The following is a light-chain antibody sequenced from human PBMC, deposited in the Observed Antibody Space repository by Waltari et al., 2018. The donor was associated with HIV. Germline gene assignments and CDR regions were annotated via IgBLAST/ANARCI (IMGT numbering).Light chain of an antibody. CDR3: QSYDSGLSVV. V-gene: IGLV1-40*01. CDR2: GDT. J-gene: IGLJ3*02. CDR1: SSNIGAGFD. Sequence: QSVLTQSPSVSGAPGQRVTISCTGNSSNIGAGFDVHWYQQLPETAPKLLIYGDTNRPSGVPDRFSGSKSGTSASLAITGLQAEDEADYYCQSYDSGLSVVFGGGTKLTVL.